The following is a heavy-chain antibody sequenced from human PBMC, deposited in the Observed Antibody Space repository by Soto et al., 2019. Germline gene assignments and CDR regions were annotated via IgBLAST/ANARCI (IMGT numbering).Heavy chain of an antibody. CDR3: AKDSPYSASYKEDGFDI. Sequence: GGSLRLSCAASGFTFRTSAMHWVRQAPGRGLEWVSSISGSGGSTYHADSVNGRFTISRDNSKNTVFLQMNSLRAEDTAVYYCAKDSPYSASYKEDGFDIWGQGSLVTV. V-gene: IGHV3-23*01. J-gene: IGHJ3*02. CDR2: ISGSGGST. CDR1: GFTFRTSA. D-gene: IGHD1-26*01.